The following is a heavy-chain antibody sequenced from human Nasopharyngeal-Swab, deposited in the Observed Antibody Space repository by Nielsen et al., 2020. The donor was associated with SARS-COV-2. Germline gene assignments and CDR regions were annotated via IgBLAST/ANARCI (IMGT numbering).Heavy chain of an antibody. Sequence: SETLSLTCTVSGGSISSSSYYWVWIRQPPGKGLEWIGSIYYSGSTYYNPSLKSRVTISVDTSKNQFSLKLSSVTAADTAVYYCARTSIQLWFAVYYFDYWGQGTLVTVSS. J-gene: IGHJ4*02. V-gene: IGHV4-39*07. CDR2: IYYSGST. D-gene: IGHD5-18*01. CDR3: ARTSIQLWFAVYYFDY. CDR1: GGSISSSSYY.